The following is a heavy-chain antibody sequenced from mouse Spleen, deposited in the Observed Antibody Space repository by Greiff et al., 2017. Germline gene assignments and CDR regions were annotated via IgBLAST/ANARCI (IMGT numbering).Heavy chain of an antibody. V-gene: IGHV1-62-2*01. J-gene: IGHJ3*01. Sequence: VKLVESGAELVKPGASVKLSCKASGYTFTEYTIHWVKQRSGQGLEWIGWFYPGSGSIKYNEKFKDKATLTADKSSSTVYMELSRLTSEDSAVYFCARHGNYYYGSSYVWFAYWGQGTLVTVSA. CDR3: ARHGNYYYGSSYVWFAY. CDR2: FYPGSGSI. D-gene: IGHD1-1*01. CDR1: GYTFTEYT.